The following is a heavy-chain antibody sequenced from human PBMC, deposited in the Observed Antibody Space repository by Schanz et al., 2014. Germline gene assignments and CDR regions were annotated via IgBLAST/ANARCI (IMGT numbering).Heavy chain of an antibody. J-gene: IGHJ4*02. D-gene: IGHD6-13*01. CDR2: IKKDGSEK. CDR1: GFMFSSYG. V-gene: IGHV3-7*01. Sequence: VQLVESGGGVVQPGRSLRLSCAASGFMFSSYGMHWVRQAPGKGLEWVANIKKDGSEKYYVDSVEGRFTISRDNAKRSLFLQMNSLRVEDTAVYFCVSQTGSPNYWGQGTLVTVSS. CDR3: VSQTGSPNY.